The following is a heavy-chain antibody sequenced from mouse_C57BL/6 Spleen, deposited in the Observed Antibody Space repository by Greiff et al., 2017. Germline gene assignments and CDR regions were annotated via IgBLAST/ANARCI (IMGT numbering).Heavy chain of an antibody. V-gene: IGHV1-61*01. CDR1: GYTFTSYW. J-gene: IGHJ4*01. CDR2: IYPSDSET. D-gene: IGHD2-4*01. CDR3: ARPYDYDGAMDY. Sequence: VQLQQPGAELVRPGSSVKLSCKASGYTFTSYWMDWVKQRPGQGLEWIGNIYPSDSETHYNQKFKDKATLTVDKSSSTAYMQLSSLTSEDSAVYYCARPYDYDGAMDYWGQGTSVTVSS.